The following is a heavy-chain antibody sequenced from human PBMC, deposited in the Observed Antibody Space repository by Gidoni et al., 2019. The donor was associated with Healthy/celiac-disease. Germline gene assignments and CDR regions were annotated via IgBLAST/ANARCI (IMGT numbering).Heavy chain of an antibody. Sequence: QVQLVQSGAEVKKPGASVKVSCKASGYTFTGYYMPWVRQAPGQGLEWMGWINPNSGGTNYAQKFQGRVTMTRDTSISTAYMELSRLRSDDTAVYYCARDPAVVVAATEGDNWFDPWGQGTLVTVSS. V-gene: IGHV1-2*02. CDR1: GYTFTGYY. J-gene: IGHJ5*02. CDR2: INPNSGGT. CDR3: ARDPAVVVAATEGDNWFDP. D-gene: IGHD2-15*01.